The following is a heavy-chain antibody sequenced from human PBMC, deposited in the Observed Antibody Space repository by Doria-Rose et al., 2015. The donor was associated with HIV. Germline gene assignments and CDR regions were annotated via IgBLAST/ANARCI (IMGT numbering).Heavy chain of an antibody. CDR2: IVTDDDR. J-gene: IGHJ4*02. Sequence: ESGPVLVKPTETLTLTCTVSGVSLSSPGMGVSWIRQPPGKALEWLADIVTDDDRSYKTSLTSRLTISRGTSKRQVLLTMTDMDPVDTATYYCARIKSSRWYHKYYFDFWGQGTLVIVSA. CDR3: ARIKSSRWYHKYYFDF. CDR1: GVSLSSPGMG. D-gene: IGHD6-13*01. V-gene: IGHV2-26*01.